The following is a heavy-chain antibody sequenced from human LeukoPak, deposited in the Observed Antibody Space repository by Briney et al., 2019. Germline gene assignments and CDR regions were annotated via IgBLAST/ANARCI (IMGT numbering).Heavy chain of an antibody. D-gene: IGHD3-22*01. V-gene: IGHV1-3*01. Sequence: GASVKVSCKAYGYTFTSYAMHWVRQAPGQRLEWMGWINAGNGNTKYSQKFQGRVTITRDTSASTAYMELSSLRSEDTAVYYCARVDYYDSSGLFVGAFDIWGQGTMVTVSS. CDR1: GYTFTSYA. J-gene: IGHJ3*02. CDR2: INAGNGNT. CDR3: ARVDYYDSSGLFVGAFDI.